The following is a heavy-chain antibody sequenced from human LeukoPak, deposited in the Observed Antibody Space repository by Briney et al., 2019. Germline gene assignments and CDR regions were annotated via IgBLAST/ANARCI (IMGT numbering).Heavy chain of an antibody. Sequence: KSSETLSLTCTVSGGSISSYYWSWIRQPPGKGLEWIGYIYYSGSTNYNPSLKSRVTISVDTSKSQFSLKLSSVTAADTAVYYCARVLYYYDSSGYTYYFDYWGQGTLVTVSS. J-gene: IGHJ4*02. D-gene: IGHD3-22*01. CDR1: GGSISSYY. CDR2: IYYSGST. V-gene: IGHV4-59*01. CDR3: ARVLYYYDSSGYTYYFDY.